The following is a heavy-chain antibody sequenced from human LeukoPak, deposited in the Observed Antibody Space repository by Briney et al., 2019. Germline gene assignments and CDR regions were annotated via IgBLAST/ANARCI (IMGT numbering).Heavy chain of an antibody. CDR2: ISSSSSTI. CDR3: ARDDSGSYYSGAFDI. Sequence: QPGGSLRLSCAASGFTFSSYSMNWVRQAPGKGLEWVSYISSSSSTIYYADSVKGRFTISRDNSKNTVYLQVNSLRVEDTAVYYCARDDSGSYYSGAFDIWGQGTMVTVSS. CDR1: GFTFSSYS. J-gene: IGHJ3*02. D-gene: IGHD1-26*01. V-gene: IGHV3-48*01.